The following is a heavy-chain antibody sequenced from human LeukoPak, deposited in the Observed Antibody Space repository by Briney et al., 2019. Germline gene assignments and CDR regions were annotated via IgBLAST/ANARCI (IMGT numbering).Heavy chain of an antibody. CDR2: IYYSGST. CDR3: ARNYLRGNDAFDF. V-gene: IGHV4-39*01. D-gene: IGHD1-7*01. Sequence: PSETLSLTCTVSGGSLSSSSYYWGWIRQPPGKGLEWIGSIYYSGSTYYKPSLKSRVTITVDKSKNQFSLKLSSVTAADMAVYYCARNYLRGNDAFDFWGQGTMVTVSS. J-gene: IGHJ3*01. CDR1: GGSLSSSSYY.